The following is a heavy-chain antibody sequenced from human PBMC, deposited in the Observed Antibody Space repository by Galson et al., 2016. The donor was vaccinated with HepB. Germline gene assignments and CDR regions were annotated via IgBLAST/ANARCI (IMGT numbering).Heavy chain of an antibody. V-gene: IGHV1-18*01. CDR3: ARERGNYAYFDY. CDR1: GYTFVSYG. J-gene: IGHJ4*02. CDR2: ISTYNDNI. D-gene: IGHD4-11*01. Sequence: SVKVSCKASGYTFVSYGISWVRQAPGQGLEWMGWISTYNDNIKYSQKLQGRATMTTDTSTNTAYMELRSLRSDDTAVYYCARERGNYAYFDYWGQGTLVTVSS.